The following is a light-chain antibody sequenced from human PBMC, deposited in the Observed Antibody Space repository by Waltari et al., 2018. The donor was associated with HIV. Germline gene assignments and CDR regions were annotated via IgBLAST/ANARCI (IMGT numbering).Light chain of an antibody. Sequence: QVTLTQSPPTSASLGASVKLTCTLSSGHSSYAIAWHQQQPEKGPRYLMKLNSDGSHSKGDGIPDRFSGSSSGAERYLTISSLQSDDEADYYCQTWGTGMVFGGGTKLTVL. J-gene: IGLJ2*01. CDR1: SGHSSYA. V-gene: IGLV4-69*01. CDR3: QTWGTGMV. CDR2: LNSDGSH.